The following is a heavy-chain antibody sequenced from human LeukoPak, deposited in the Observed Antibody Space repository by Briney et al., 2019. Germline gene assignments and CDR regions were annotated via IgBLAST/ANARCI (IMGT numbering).Heavy chain of an antibody. V-gene: IGHV4-39*01. J-gene: IGHJ5*02. Sequence: KPSETLSLTCTVSGGSISSRTYYWGWIRQPPGKGLEWIGSIYYTGGSYYNPSLKSRFSTSLDTSRNQFSLKLSSVAAADTAVYYCAGYDTYYDILTGFDPWGQGTLVTVSS. CDR3: AGYDTYYDILTGFDP. D-gene: IGHD3-9*01. CDR1: GGSISSRTYY. CDR2: IYYTGGS.